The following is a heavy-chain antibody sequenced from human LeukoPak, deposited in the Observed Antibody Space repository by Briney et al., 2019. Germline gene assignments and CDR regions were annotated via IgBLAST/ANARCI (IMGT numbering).Heavy chain of an antibody. V-gene: IGHV4-38-2*01. CDR2: IYHSGST. Sequence: SETLAITCAVSGYSISSGYYWGWIRQPPGKGLEWIGSIYHSGSTYYNLSLKSRVTISVDTSKNQFSLKLSSVTAADTAVYYCARASSGWYAGGYFDYWGQGTLVTVSS. CDR3: ARASSGWYAGGYFDY. D-gene: IGHD6-19*01. CDR1: GYSISSGYY. J-gene: IGHJ4*02.